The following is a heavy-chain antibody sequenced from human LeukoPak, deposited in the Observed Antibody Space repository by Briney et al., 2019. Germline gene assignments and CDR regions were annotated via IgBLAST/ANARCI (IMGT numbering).Heavy chain of an antibody. J-gene: IGHJ5*02. CDR3: ARVISYDYVWGSYRPTFDP. D-gene: IGHD3-16*02. V-gene: IGHV4-61*02. Sequence: PSQTLSLTCTVSSGSISSGSYYWSWIRQPAGKGLEWIGRIYTSGNTNYNPSLKSRVTISVDTSKNQFSLKLSSVTAADTAVYYCARVISYDYVWGSYRPTFDPWGQGTLVTVSS. CDR1: SGSISSGSYY. CDR2: IYTSGNT.